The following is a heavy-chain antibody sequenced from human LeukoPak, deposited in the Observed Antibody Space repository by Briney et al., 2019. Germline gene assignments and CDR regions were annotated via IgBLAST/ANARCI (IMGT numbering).Heavy chain of an antibody. D-gene: IGHD1-1*01. J-gene: IGHJ6*03. CDR1: GFTLSSYA. CDR3: AKDFLDNRERPYYMDV. CDR2: ISGGGGSK. Sequence: PGGSLRLSCAASGFTLSSYAMSWVRQAPGKGGEWGSGISGGGGSKYYGDSVKGRFTISRENAKKTLYLQMKSLRAEDTAVYYCAKDFLDNRERPYYMDVWGKGTTVTVSS. V-gene: IGHV3-23*01.